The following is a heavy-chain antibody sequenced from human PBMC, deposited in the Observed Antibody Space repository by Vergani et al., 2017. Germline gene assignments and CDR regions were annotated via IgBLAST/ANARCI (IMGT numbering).Heavy chain of an antibody. D-gene: IGHD6-19*01. CDR2: LFYGATA. V-gene: IGHV4-39*02. CDR1: GDSISSRNCY. J-gene: IGHJ4*02. CDR3: ARAGIAVATSDY. Sequence: QVQLQESGPGLVKPSETLSLTCTVSGDSISSRNCYWGWIRQPPGKGLEWIGSLFYGATAYYNPSLESRVIISIVTSKNQFSLRLSSVTAADTAVYYCARAGIAVATSDYWGQGTLVTVSS.